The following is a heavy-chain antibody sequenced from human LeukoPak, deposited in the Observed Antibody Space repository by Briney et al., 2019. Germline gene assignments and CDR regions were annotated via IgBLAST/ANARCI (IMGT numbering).Heavy chain of an antibody. Sequence: EASVTVSCKASGYTFTSYDINWVRQAPGQGLEWMGWMNPNSGNTGYAQKFQGRVTITRNTSISTAYMELSSLRSEDTAVYYCARGRPYSSGWYDYWGQGTLVTVSS. D-gene: IGHD6-19*01. CDR2: MNPNSGNT. CDR3: ARGRPYSSGWYDY. CDR1: GYTFTSYD. J-gene: IGHJ4*02. V-gene: IGHV1-8*03.